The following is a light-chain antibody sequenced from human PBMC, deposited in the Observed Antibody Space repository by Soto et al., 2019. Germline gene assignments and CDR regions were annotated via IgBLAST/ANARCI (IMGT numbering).Light chain of an antibody. CDR2: DAS. CDR3: QQRTDRPPWT. V-gene: IGKV3-11*01. J-gene: IGKJ1*01. Sequence: EIVLTQSPATLSLSPGERAILSCRASQSIGLAIAWYQHKPGQAPRLLIFDASQRATGIPARFRGSGSGTDFTLSISSLEPEDFAVYYCQQRTDRPPWTFGQGTKV. CDR1: QSIGLA.